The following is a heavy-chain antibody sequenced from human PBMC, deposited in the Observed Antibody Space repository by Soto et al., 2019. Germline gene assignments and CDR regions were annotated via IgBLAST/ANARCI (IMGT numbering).Heavy chain of an antibody. CDR3: ARLRYDYGDYLWFDP. Sequence: EVQLVQSGAEVKKPGESLRISCKGSGYSFTSYWISWVRQMPGKGLEWMGRIDPSDSYTKYSPSFQGHVTMSADKSISTAYLQWSSLKASDTDMYYCARLRYDYGDYLWFDPWGQGTLVTVSS. CDR2: IDPSDSYT. V-gene: IGHV5-10-1*03. CDR1: GYSFTSYW. D-gene: IGHD4-17*01. J-gene: IGHJ5*02.